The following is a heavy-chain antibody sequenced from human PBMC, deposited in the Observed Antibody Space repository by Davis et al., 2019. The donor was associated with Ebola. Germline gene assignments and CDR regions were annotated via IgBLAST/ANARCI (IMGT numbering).Heavy chain of an antibody. D-gene: IGHD1-26*01. Sequence: PGGSLRLSCAASGFIFRTAWMSWVRQAPGKGLEWVGHIQSKTDGGTTDYAEPVKGRFTISRDDSKNTLYLQMNSLKTEDTAVYYCTTFLGSDWEPSHFDYWGQGTLVTVSS. CDR3: TTFLGSDWEPSHFDY. CDR1: GFIFRTAW. J-gene: IGHJ4*02. CDR2: IQSKTDGGTT. V-gene: IGHV3-15*01.